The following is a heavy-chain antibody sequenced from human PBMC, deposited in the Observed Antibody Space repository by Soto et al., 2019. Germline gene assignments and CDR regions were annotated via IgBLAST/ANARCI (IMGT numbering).Heavy chain of an antibody. CDR2: ISSSSSYI. CDR3: ARDLVVTSYFDY. Sequence: GGSLRLSCAASGFTFSSYIMNWVRQAPGKGLEWVSSISSSSSYIYYADSVKGRFTISRDNAKNSLYLQMNSLGAEDTAVYYCARDLVVTSYFDYWGQGTLVTVSS. V-gene: IGHV3-21*01. J-gene: IGHJ4*02. D-gene: IGHD2-21*02. CDR1: GFTFSSYI.